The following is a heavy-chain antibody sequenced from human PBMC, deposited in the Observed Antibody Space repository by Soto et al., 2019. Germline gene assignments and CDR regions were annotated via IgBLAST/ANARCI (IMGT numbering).Heavy chain of an antibody. CDR2: IYYSGST. V-gene: IGHV4-59*01. D-gene: IGHD2-21*02. CDR3: ARMTFDDYFDY. J-gene: IGHJ4*02. CDR1: GGSISSYY. Sequence: QVQLQESGPGLVKPSETLSLTCTVSGGSISSYYWSWIRQPPGKGLEWIGYIYYSGSTNYNPSLKTRVTISVDTSKNPFSLQLSSVTAADTAVYYGARMTFDDYFDYWGQGTLVTVSS.